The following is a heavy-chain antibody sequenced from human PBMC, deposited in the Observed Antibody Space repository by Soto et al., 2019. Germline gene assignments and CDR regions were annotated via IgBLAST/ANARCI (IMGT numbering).Heavy chain of an antibody. Sequence: CLRLSCAGSGFSFNNFGLHCVRQDPGKGLEWVAVIWSDVRNKYYADSVKGRFTISRDTSKNTLSLQMNSLRGEDTAVYYFPRDVEAVSTGYDDSFDYWGPATLVTVTS. J-gene: IGHJ4*02. CDR2: IWSDVRNK. V-gene: IGHV3-33*01. CDR3: PRDVEAVSTGYDDSFDY. D-gene: IGHD5-12*01. CDR1: GFSFNNFG.